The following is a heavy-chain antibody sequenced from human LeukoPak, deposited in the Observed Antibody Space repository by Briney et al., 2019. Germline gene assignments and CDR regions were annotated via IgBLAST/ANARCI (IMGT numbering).Heavy chain of an antibody. CDR2: IYHSGST. V-gene: IGHV4-38-2*02. J-gene: IGHJ6*03. Sequence: KTSETLSLTCTVSGYSISSGYYWGWIRQPPGKGLEWIGSIYHSGSTNYNPSLKSRVTISVDTSKNQFPLNLSSVTAADTAVYYCARVGYYPDYYMDVWGKGTTVTVSS. D-gene: IGHD2-21*01. CDR1: GYSISSGYY. CDR3: ARVGYYPDYYMDV.